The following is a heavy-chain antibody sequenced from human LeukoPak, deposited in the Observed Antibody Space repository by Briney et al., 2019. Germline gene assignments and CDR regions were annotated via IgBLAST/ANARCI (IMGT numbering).Heavy chain of an antibody. CDR1: GYTFTSYY. V-gene: IGHV1-46*01. J-gene: IGHJ4*02. CDR3: ARDPSNSRGYRIYFDF. Sequence: ASVKVSCKASGYTFTSYYMHWVRQAPGQGLEWMGIINPSGGSTSYAQKFQGRVTMTRDTSISTAYMELSRLRSDDTAVYYCARDPSNSRGYRIYFDFWGQGTLVTVS. D-gene: IGHD3-22*01. CDR2: INPSGGST.